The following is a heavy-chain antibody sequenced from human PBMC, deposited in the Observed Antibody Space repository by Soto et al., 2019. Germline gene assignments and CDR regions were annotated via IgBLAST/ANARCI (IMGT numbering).Heavy chain of an antibody. J-gene: IGHJ4*02. D-gene: IGHD3-3*01. Sequence: SETLSLTCSVSGGSLSRYYWSWIRQPAGKGLEWIGRISTSGHVVSKVSLRSRLTMSVDMSNNHFSLKLTSVTAADTAVYYCARDNNDFWSLYPLAFDYWGQGALVTVSS. CDR2: ISTSGHV. CDR3: ARDNNDFWSLYPLAFDY. V-gene: IGHV4-4*07. CDR1: GGSLSRYY.